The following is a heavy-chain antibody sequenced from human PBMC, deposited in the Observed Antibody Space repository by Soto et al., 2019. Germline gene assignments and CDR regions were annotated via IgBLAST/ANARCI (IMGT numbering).Heavy chain of an antibody. CDR1: GFTFGSYW. CDR2: IKPDGSAT. Sequence: PGGSLRLSCAVSGFTFGSYWMNWVRLIPGKGLEWVAYIKPDGSATYYVDSVKGRFTISRDNAKNSLYLQMNSLRVEDTSVYYCDRDPYCRPACYYYFDYWGQGTLVTVSS. V-gene: IGHV3-7*01. J-gene: IGHJ4*02. D-gene: IGHD2-21*02. CDR3: DRDPYCRPACYYYFDY.